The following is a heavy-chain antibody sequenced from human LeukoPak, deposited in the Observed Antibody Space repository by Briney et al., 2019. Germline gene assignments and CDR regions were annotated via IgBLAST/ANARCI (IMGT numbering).Heavy chain of an antibody. CDR1: GFTFSDYY. CDR2: ISKDGNTR. J-gene: IGHJ4*02. V-gene: IGHV3-11*01. Sequence: GGSLRLSCAASGFTFSDYYMSWIRQAPGKGLEWVSYISKDGNTRNYADSVKGRFTISRDNSKNTLYLQMNSLRVEDTATYYCAKLKVFGSGSWDYWGQGSLVTVSS. CDR3: AKLKVFGSGSWDY. D-gene: IGHD3-10*01.